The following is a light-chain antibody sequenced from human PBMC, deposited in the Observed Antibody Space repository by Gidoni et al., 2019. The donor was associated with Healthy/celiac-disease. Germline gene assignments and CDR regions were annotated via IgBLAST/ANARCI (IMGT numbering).Light chain of an antibody. CDR1: SSNIGAGYG. CDR2: GNT. J-gene: IGLJ2*01. V-gene: IGLV1-40*01. CDR3: QSYDSSLSGVV. Sequence: QSVLTHPPSVSGATGQRVTISCTGSSSNIGAGYGIHWYQHLPGTAPKLLIYGNTNRPSGVPDRFSGSKSGTSGSLAITGLQAEDEADYYCQSYDSSLSGVVFGGGTKLTVL.